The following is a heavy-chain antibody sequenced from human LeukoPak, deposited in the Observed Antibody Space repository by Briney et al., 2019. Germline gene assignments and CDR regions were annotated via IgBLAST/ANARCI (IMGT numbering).Heavy chain of an antibody. D-gene: IGHD3-3*01. J-gene: IGHJ4*01. CDR3: ARTLYDVLSGFDF. CDR1: GYTLTELS. Sequence: ASVKVSCKVSGYTLTELSMHWVRQAPGQGLEWMGIINPSGGSTSYAQKFQGRVTMTRDRSTDTVTMELSSLTSDDTAVYYCARTLYDVLSGFDFWGQGTLVTVSA. CDR2: INPSGGST. V-gene: IGHV1-46*01.